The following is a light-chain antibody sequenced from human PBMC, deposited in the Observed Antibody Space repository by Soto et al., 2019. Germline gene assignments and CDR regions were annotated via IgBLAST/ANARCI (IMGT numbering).Light chain of an antibody. CDR2: GAS. J-gene: IGKJ5*01. CDR1: QSVRSSY. Sequence: EIVLTQSPGTLSLSPGKRATLSCRASQSVRSSYLAWYQQKPGQAPRLLIYGASSRATGIPDRFSGSGSGTDFTLTISRLEPEDFAVYYCQQYGSSPTTFAQGTRLEIK. V-gene: IGKV3-20*01. CDR3: QQYGSSPTT.